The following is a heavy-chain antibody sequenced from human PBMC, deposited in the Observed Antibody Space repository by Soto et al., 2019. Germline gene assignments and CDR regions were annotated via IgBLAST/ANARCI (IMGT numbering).Heavy chain of an antibody. J-gene: IGHJ4*02. CDR1: GGSISSSSFH. CDR2: IYYSGTT. Sequence: SETLSLTCTVSGGSISSSSFHWAWIRQPPREGLEWIATIYYSGTTYYNPYLKSRVTISVDTSKNHFSLMLTSVTAADTAVYYCARFSGTYRAFDYWGQGALVTVSS. V-gene: IGHV4-39*01. CDR3: ARFSGTYRAFDY. D-gene: IGHD1-26*01.